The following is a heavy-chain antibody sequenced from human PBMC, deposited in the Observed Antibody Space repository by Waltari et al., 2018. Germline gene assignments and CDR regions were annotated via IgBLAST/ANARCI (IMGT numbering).Heavy chain of an antibody. J-gene: IGHJ4*02. V-gene: IGHV3-7*04. CDR2: INQDGTGK. CDR3: QRGDY. Sequence: EVQLVESGGGLVQPGGSLRLSCQATGFTLSRFWMSWARQAPGKGLEWVANINQDGTGKYYVDSVKGRFTISRDNAKNLLYLQMNSLRAEDTAVYYCQRGDYWGQGTLVTVSS. CDR1: GFTLSRFW.